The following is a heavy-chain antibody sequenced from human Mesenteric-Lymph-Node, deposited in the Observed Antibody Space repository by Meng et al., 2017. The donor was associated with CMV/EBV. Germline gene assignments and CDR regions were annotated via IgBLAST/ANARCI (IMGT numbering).Heavy chain of an antibody. V-gene: IGHV1-24*01. J-gene: IGHJ5*02. CDR3: PKGDNSGHYYNYFDR. CDR1: GYTLTELS. Sequence: ASVKVSCKVSGYTLTELSMHWVRQAPGKGLEWMGGFDPEDGETIYAQKFQGRVTMTEDTSTDTAYMELSSLRSEDTAVYYCPKGDNSGHYYNYFDRWGQGTLVTVSS. CDR2: FDPEDGET. D-gene: IGHD3-22*01.